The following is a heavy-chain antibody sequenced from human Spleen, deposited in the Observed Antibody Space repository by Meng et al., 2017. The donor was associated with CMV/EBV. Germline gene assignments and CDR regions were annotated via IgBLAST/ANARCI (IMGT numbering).Heavy chain of an antibody. CDR2: LYHGGGSP. CDR1: GFDINYCA. D-gene: IGHD2-8*02. J-gene: IGHJ4*02. CDR3: AKVGWVSTGGSTFFDY. Sequence: GFDINYCAMSWFRQAPGKGLEWVSVLYHGGGSPFYADSVKGRFTISRDDSKNTLYLQMNDLRAEDTALYYCAKVGWVSTGGSTFFDYWGPGTLVTVSS. V-gene: IGHV3-23*03.